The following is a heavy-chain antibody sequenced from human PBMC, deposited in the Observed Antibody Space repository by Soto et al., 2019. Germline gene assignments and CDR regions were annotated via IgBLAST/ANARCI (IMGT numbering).Heavy chain of an antibody. J-gene: IGHJ6*02. CDR1: GVSFSGYY. V-gene: IGHV4-34*01. CDR3: ARGTPSGSRYYYYYGMDV. CDR2: INHSGST. D-gene: IGHD1-26*01. Sequence: SETLSLTSAVYGVSFSGYYWSWIRQPPGKGLEWIGEINHSGSTNYNPSLKSRVTISVDTSKNQFSLKLSSVTAADTAVYYCARGTPSGSRYYYYYGMDVWGQGTTVT.